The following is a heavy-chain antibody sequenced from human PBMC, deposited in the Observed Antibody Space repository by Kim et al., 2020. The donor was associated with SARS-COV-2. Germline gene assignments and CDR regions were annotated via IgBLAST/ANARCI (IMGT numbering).Heavy chain of an antibody. J-gene: IGHJ5*02. Sequence: SETLSLTCTVSGGSISSSSYYWGWIRQPPGKGLEWIGSIYYSGSTYYNPSLKSRVTISVDTSKNQFSLKLSSVTAADTAVYYCARDSLTMIVVGASWFDPWGQGTLVTVSS. D-gene: IGHD3-22*01. CDR1: GGSISSSSYY. CDR2: IYYSGST. CDR3: ARDSLTMIVVGASWFDP. V-gene: IGHV4-39*07.